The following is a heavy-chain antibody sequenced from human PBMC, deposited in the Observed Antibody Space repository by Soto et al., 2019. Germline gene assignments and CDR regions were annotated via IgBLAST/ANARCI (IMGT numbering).Heavy chain of an antibody. CDR1: GISLSTSGVG. CDR2: VYLNDDK. V-gene: IGHV2-5*01. D-gene: IGHD1-1*01. J-gene: IGHJ3*02. CDR3: ARGLATLPFFAFDI. Sequence: SGPTLVNPTQTLTLTCTLSGISLSTSGVGLGWIRQTPGKALEWLALVYLNDDKHYRPSLKSRLTITKDTSKNQAILTMTNMDPVDTATYYFARGLATLPFFAFDIWGQGTEVTVSS.